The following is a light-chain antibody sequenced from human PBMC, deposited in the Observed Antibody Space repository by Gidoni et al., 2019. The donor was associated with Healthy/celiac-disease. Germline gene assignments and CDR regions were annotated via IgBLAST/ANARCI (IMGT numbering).Light chain of an antibody. CDR2: AAS. J-gene: IGKJ1*01. Sequence: QVTPSPSSLSASVGDRVTITCRASQSISSYLDWYQQKPGKVPKLLIYAASSLQRGVPSRFSGSGSGTDFTLTISSLQPEDVATYYCQQSYSTPRTFGQGTKVEIK. V-gene: IGKV1-39*01. CDR1: QSISSY. CDR3: QQSYSTPRT.